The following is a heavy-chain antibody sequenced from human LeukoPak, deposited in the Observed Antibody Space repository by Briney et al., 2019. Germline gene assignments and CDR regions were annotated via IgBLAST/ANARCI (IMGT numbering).Heavy chain of an antibody. J-gene: IGHJ4*02. Sequence: GGSLRLSCAVSGFTFSSHSMNWVRQAPGKGLEWLSYISSSTRTIYYADSVKGRFTISRDNAKNSLYLQMNSLRAEDTAVYYCARDVYGDYGSDYWGQGTLVTVSS. V-gene: IGHV3-48*01. D-gene: IGHD4-17*01. CDR2: ISSSTRTI. CDR1: GFTFSSHS. CDR3: ARDVYGDYGSDY.